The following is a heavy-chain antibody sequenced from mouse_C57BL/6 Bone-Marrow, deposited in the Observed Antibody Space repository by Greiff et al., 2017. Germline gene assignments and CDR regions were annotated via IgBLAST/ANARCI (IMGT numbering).Heavy chain of an antibody. CDR1: GYTFTSYW. Sequence: QVQLQQPGAELVKPGASVKLSCKASGYTFTSYWMQWVKQRPGQGLEWIGEIDPSDSYTNYTQKFKGKATLTVDTSSSTAYMQLSSLTSEDSAVYYCARTGGLQLDFDYWGQGTTLTVSS. CDR3: ARTGGLQLDFDY. J-gene: IGHJ2*01. D-gene: IGHD2-4*01. CDR2: IDPSDSYT. V-gene: IGHV1-50*01.